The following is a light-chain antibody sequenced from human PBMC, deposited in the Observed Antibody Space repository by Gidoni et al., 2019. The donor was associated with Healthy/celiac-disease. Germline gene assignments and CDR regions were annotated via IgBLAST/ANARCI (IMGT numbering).Light chain of an antibody. V-gene: IGKV1-39*01. Sequence: DIKMTQSPSSLSASVGDRVTINCRESQSISSYLNWYQQKPGKAPKLLIYASSCLQSGVPSRFSGSGSVTDFTLTISGLQPEDFATYYCQQSYSTPRVTFGRGTKVEIK. J-gene: IGKJ4*01. CDR1: QSISSY. CDR3: QQSYSTPRVT. CDR2: ASS.